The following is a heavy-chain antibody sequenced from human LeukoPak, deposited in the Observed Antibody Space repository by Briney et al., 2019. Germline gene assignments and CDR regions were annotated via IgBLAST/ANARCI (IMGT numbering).Heavy chain of an antibody. D-gene: IGHD1-26*01. V-gene: IGHV4-39*01. CDR1: GGSISSSSYY. CDR3: ARGAGLIPDY. CDR2: IYYSGST. Sequence: SETLSLTCTVSGGSISSSSYYWGWIRQPPGKGLEWIGSIYYSGSTYYNPSLKSRVTISVDTSKNQFSLKLSSVTAADTAVYYCARGAGLIPDYWGQGTLVTVSS. J-gene: IGHJ4*02.